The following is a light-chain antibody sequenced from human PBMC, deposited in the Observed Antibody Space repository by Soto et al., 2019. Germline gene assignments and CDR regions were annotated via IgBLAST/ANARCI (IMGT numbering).Light chain of an antibody. Sequence: EIVMTQSPATLSVSPGERATLSCRASQSFSSSLAWYQQKPGQAPRLLIYDTSARATGIPARFSGSGSGTEVTPTLRSLQSEEFAGYFCQQYNNWPFTFGGGTKVEI. CDR2: DTS. CDR1: QSFSSS. CDR3: QQYNNWPFT. V-gene: IGKV3-15*01. J-gene: IGKJ4*01.